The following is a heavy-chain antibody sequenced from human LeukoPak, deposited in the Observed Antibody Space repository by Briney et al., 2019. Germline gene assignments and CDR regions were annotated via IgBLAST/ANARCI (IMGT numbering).Heavy chain of an antibody. CDR3: ARTLDILTGYYALDY. Sequence: PGGSLRLSCAASGFTFSSYGMHWVRQAPGKGLEWVAVISYDGSNKYYADSVKGRFTISRDNSKSTLYLQMNSLRAEDTAVYYCARTLDILTGYYALDYWGQGTLVTVSS. CDR1: GFTFSSYG. J-gene: IGHJ4*02. CDR2: ISYDGSNK. D-gene: IGHD3-9*01. V-gene: IGHV3-30*03.